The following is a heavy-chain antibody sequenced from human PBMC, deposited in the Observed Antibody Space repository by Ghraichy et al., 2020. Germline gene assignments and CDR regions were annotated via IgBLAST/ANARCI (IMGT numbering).Heavy chain of an antibody. J-gene: IGHJ6*02. CDR2: MSYSGSA. D-gene: IGHD2-21*01. Sequence: SETLSLTCTVSGGSISGYYWTWIRQPPGKGLEWIGNMSYSGSANYNPSLESRLTMCLDTSKNHFFLKLTSVTAADTALYYCARVNSDLNGLDVWGQGTTVIVSS. CDR3: ARVNSDLNGLDV. V-gene: IGHV4-59*01. CDR1: GGSISGYY.